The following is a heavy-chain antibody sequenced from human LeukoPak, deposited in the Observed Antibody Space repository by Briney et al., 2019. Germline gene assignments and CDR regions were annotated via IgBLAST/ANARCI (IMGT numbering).Heavy chain of an antibody. CDR2: INHSGST. CDR1: GGSFSGYY. D-gene: IGHD3-10*01. J-gene: IGHJ6*03. Sequence: SETLSLTCAVYGGSFSGYYWSWIRQPPGKGLEWIGEINHSGSTNYNPSLKSRVTISVDTSKNQFSLKLSSVTAADTAVYYCARSGKLLWFGELLSPNYYYYMDVWGKGTTVTVSS. V-gene: IGHV4-34*01. CDR3: ARSGKLLWFGELLSPNYYYYMDV.